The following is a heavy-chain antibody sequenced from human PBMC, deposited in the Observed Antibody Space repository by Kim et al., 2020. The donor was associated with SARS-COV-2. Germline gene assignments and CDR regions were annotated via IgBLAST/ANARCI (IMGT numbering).Heavy chain of an antibody. V-gene: IGHV3-30*04. Sequence: GVSLRLSCAASGFTFSSYAMHWVRQAPGKGLEWVAVISYDGSNKYYADSVKGRFTISRDNSKNTLYLQMNSLRAEDTAVYYYARNGEGNWFDPWGQGTLV. CDR2: ISYDGSNK. CDR1: GFTFSSYA. D-gene: IGHD3-10*01. CDR3: ARNGEGNWFDP. J-gene: IGHJ5*02.